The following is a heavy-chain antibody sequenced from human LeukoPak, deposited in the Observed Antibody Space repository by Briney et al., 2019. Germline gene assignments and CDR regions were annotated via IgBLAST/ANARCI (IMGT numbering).Heavy chain of an antibody. CDR2: ISYDGSNK. CDR3: AKDHYDSSVLLY. V-gene: IGHV3-30*04. CDR1: GFTFSSYA. Sequence: PGGSLRLSCAASGFTFSSYAMHWVRQAPGKGLEWVAVISYDGSNKYYADSVKGRFTISRDNSKNTLYLQMNSLRAEDTAVYYCAKDHYDSSVLLYWGQGTLVTVSS. J-gene: IGHJ4*02. D-gene: IGHD3-22*01.